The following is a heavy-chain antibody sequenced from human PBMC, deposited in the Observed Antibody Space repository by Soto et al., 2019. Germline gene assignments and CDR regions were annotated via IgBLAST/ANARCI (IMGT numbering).Heavy chain of an antibody. Sequence: EVQLVESGGGLVQPGGSLRLSCAASGFTFSSHAMHWVRQAPGKGLEYVSAISSNGGSTYYANSVKGRFTISRDNSKNALYLQMGSLRAEAMAVYYCARGVVVVAATYGMDVCGQGTTVTVSS. D-gene: IGHD2-15*01. CDR1: GFTFSSHA. CDR2: ISSNGGST. V-gene: IGHV3-64*01. J-gene: IGHJ6*02. CDR3: ARGVVVVAATYGMDV.